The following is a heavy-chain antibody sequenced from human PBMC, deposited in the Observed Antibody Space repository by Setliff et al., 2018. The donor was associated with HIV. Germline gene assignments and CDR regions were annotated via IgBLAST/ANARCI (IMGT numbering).Heavy chain of an antibody. Sequence: GSLRLSCAASGFTLNHAWMSWVRQAPGKGLEWLSYISATGTTVSYADSVRGRFIISRDSVKSELYLQMKSLRVEDTALYYCVRDQLRWPERWDFDFWGQGTLVTVSS. CDR1: GFTLNHAW. V-gene: IGHV3-48*01. CDR2: ISATGTTV. CDR3: VRDQLRWPERWDFDF. D-gene: IGHD1-26*01. J-gene: IGHJ4*02.